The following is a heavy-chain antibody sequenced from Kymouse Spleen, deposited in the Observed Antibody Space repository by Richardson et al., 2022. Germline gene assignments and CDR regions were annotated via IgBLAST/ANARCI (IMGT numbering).Heavy chain of an antibody. Sequence: QVQLVESGGGVVQPGRSLRLSCAASGFTFSSYGMHWVRQAPGKGLEWVAVISYDGSNKYYADSVKGRFTISRDNSKNTLYLQMNSLRAEDTAVYYCAKDKGYDILTGYYNLGYYYYGMDVWGQGTTVTVSS. CDR2: ISYDGSNK. CDR3: AKDKGYDILTGYYNLGYYYYGMDV. J-gene: IGHJ6*02. D-gene: IGHD3-9*01. CDR1: GFTFSSYG. V-gene: IGHV3-30*18.